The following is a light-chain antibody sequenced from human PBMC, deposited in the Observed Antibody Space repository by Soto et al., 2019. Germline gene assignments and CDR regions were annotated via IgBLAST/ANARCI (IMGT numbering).Light chain of an antibody. J-gene: IGKJ5*01. Sequence: DIQMTQSPSSLSASVGDRVTITCRASQSISSYLNWYQQKPGKVPKLLIYAASSLQSGVPSRFSGSGSGTDFTLTISSLQHEDFAPYYCQQSYSTPITFGQGTRLAIK. CDR3: QQSYSTPIT. V-gene: IGKV1-39*01. CDR2: AAS. CDR1: QSISSY.